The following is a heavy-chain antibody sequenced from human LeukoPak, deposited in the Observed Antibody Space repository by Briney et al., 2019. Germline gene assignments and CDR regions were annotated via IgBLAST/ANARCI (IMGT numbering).Heavy chain of an antibody. CDR1: GFTFSSYA. D-gene: IGHD1-26*01. J-gene: IGHJ4*02. Sequence: PGGSLRLSCAASGFTFSSYAMHWVRQAPGKGLEWVAVISYDGSNKYYADSVKGRFTISRDNSKNTLYLQMNSLRAEDTAVYYCARGREKWELLVTRRGYYFDYWGQGTLVTVSS. V-gene: IGHV3-30*04. CDR2: ISYDGSNK. CDR3: ARGREKWELLVTRRGYYFDY.